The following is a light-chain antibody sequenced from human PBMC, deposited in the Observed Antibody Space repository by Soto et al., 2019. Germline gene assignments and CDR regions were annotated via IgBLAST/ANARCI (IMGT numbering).Light chain of an antibody. V-gene: IGLV2-8*01. J-gene: IGLJ3*02. CDR1: SSDVGGYNY. CDR3: SSYAGSNNWV. Sequence: QSALTQPPSASGSPGQSVTFSCTGTSSDVGGYNYVSWYQQHPGKAPKLMIYEVSKRPSGVPDRVSGSKSGNTASLTVSGLQAEDEADYYCSSYAGSNNWVFGGGTKVTVL. CDR2: EVS.